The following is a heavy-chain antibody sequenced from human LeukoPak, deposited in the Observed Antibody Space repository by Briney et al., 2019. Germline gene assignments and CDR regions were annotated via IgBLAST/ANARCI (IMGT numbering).Heavy chain of an antibody. CDR3: AKSGWFDP. D-gene: IGHD3-10*01. CDR1: GFTFRNYW. V-gene: IGHV3-74*01. J-gene: IGHJ5*01. Sequence: GGSLRLSCATSGFTFRNYWMSWLRQAPGKGLEWVSRIKNDGSSPSYADSVKGRFTISRDNARSTLYLQMNSLRVDDTAVYYCAKSGWFDPWGRGILVTVSS. CDR2: IKNDGSSP.